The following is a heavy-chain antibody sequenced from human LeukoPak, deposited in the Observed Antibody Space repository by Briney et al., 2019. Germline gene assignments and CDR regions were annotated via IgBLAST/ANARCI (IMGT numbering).Heavy chain of an antibody. V-gene: IGHV4-30-2*01. CDR1: GGSISSGAYS. CDR3: VGGPHEGVNWNYLDY. J-gene: IGHJ4*02. CDR2: IYHFGGT. Sequence: PSETLSLTCGVSGGSISSGAYSWSWIRQPPGKGLEWIGYIYHFGGTYYNPSLKSRVTISLDGSKNQFSLRLTSVTAADAAVYYCVGGPHEGVNWNYLDYWGQGTLVTVSS. D-gene: IGHD1-1*01.